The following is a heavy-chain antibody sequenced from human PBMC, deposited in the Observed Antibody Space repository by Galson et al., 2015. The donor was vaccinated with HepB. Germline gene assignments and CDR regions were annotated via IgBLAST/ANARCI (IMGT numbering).Heavy chain of an antibody. CDR1: GFTFNKYG. Sequence: SLRLSCAASGFTFNKYGIHWVRQAPGKGLEWVTFIRFDGSKKYYGDSVKGRFTISRDNSKNPLYLQMNSLRTEDTAVYYCAKGLGKYYYDRSGYPNSGYDYSSGMDVWGQGTTVTVSS. CDR3: AKGLGKYYYDRSGYPNSGYDYSSGMDV. CDR2: IRFDGSKK. V-gene: IGHV3-30*02. D-gene: IGHD3-22*01. J-gene: IGHJ6*02.